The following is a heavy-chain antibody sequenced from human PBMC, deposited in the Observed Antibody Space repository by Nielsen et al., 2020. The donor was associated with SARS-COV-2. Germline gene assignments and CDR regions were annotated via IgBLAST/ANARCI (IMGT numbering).Heavy chain of an antibody. CDR1: GFTFDDYA. Sequence: SLKISCAASGFTFDDYAMHWVRQAPGKGLEWVSGISWNSGSIGYADSVKGRFTISRDNAKNSLYLQMNSLRAEDTALYYCAKIGHCSSTSCYDYYYGMDVWGQGTTVTVSS. D-gene: IGHD2-2*01. V-gene: IGHV3-9*01. CDR3: AKIGHCSSTSCYDYYYGMDV. CDR2: ISWNSGSI. J-gene: IGHJ6*02.